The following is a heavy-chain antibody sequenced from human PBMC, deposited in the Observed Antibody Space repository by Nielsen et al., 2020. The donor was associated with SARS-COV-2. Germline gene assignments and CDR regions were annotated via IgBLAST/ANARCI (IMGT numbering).Heavy chain of an antibody. CDR1: GFTFDDYA. D-gene: IGHD3-22*01. V-gene: IGHV3-9*01. Sequence: GGSLRLSCAASGFTFDDYAMHWVRQAPGKGLEWVSGISWNSGSIGCADSVKGRFTISRDNAKNSLYLQMNSLRAEDTALYYCAQGDYYDSSGYSYWGQGTLVTVSS. J-gene: IGHJ4*02. CDR3: AQGDYYDSSGYSY. CDR2: ISWNSGSI.